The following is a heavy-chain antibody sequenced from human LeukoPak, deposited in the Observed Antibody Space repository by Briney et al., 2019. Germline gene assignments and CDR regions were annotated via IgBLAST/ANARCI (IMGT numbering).Heavy chain of an antibody. CDR2: INPNSGGT. Sequence: ASVKVSCKASGYTFTSYYMHWVRQAPGQGLEWMGRINPNSGGTNYAQKFQGRVTMTRDTSISTAYMELSRLRSDDTAVYYCARDAAGIAYYYYMDVWGKGTTVTVSS. CDR3: ARDAAGIAYYYYMDV. CDR1: GYTFTSYY. D-gene: IGHD6-13*01. V-gene: IGHV1-2*06. J-gene: IGHJ6*03.